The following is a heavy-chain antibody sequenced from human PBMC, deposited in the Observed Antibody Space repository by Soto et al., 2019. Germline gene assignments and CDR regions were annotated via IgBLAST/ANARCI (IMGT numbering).Heavy chain of an antibody. V-gene: IGHV3-23*01. CDR2: ISGSGGST. J-gene: IGHJ4*02. CDR3: AKDLKVVIVATIEYYFDY. CDR1: GFTFSSYA. D-gene: IGHD5-12*01. Sequence: EVQLLESGGGLVQPGGSLRLSCAASGFTFSSYAMSWVRQAPGKGLEWVSAISGSGGSTYYADSVKGRFTISRDNSKNTLYLQMNSLRAEDTAVYYCAKDLKVVIVATIEYYFDYWGQGTLVTVSS.